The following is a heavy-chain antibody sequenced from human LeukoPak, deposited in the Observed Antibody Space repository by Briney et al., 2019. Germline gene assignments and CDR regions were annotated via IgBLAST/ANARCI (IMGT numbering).Heavy chain of an antibody. J-gene: IGHJ6*02. Sequence: ASVTVSFKVSGYTLTELSMHWVRQAPGKGLEWMGGFDPEDGETIYAQKFQGRVTMTEDTSTDTAYMELSSLRSEDTAVYYCATEGVRGVSYYYYGMDVWGQGTTVTVSS. D-gene: IGHD3-10*01. V-gene: IGHV1-24*01. CDR2: FDPEDGET. CDR3: ATEGVRGVSYYYYGMDV. CDR1: GYTLTELS.